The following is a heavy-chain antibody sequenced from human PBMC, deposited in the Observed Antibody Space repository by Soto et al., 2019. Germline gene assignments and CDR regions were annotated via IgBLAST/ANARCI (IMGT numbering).Heavy chain of an antibody. CDR2: ISSSSSTI. CDR1: GFTFSSYS. J-gene: IGHJ4*02. Sequence: EVQLVESVGGLVQPGGSLRLSCAASGFTFSSYSMNWVRQAPGKGLEWVSYISSSSSTIYYADSVKGRFTISRDNAKNSLYLQMNSLRAEDTAVYYCARIGQAAGIAAAGNDYWGQGTLVTVSS. CDR3: ARIGQAAGIAAAGNDY. D-gene: IGHD6-13*01. V-gene: IGHV3-48*01.